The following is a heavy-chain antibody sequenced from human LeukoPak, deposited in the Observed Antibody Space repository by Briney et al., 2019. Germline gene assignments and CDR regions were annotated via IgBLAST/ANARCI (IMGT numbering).Heavy chain of an antibody. CDR3: ARDLSGVTGYTYGRGIDY. CDR2: IKKDGSDK. CDR1: GFTFSDYY. J-gene: IGHJ4*02. Sequence: PGGSLRLSCAASGFTFSDYYVTWIRQAPGKGLEWVANIKKDGSDKYYVDSVKGRFTISRDNAKTSLYLQMNSLRAEDTAVYYCARDLSGVTGYTYGRGIDYWGQGTLVTVSS. D-gene: IGHD5-18*01. V-gene: IGHV3-7*01.